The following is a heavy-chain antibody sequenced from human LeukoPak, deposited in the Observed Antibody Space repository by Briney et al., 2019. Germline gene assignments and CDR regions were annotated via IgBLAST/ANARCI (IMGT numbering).Heavy chain of an antibody. CDR2: IRYDGSNK. CDR1: GFTFSSYG. Sequence: GGSLRLSCAASGFTFSSYGMHWVRQAPGKGLEWVAFIRYDGSNKYYADSVKGRFTISRDNAKKSLYLQMNSLRDEDTAVYYCARDTPLYADSPDAFDMWGQGTMVTVSS. V-gene: IGHV3-30*02. J-gene: IGHJ3*02. D-gene: IGHD4-17*01. CDR3: ARDTPLYADSPDAFDM.